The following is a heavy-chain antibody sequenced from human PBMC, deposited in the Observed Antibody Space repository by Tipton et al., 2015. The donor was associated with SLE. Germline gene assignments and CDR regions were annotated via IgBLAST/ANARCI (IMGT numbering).Heavy chain of an antibody. D-gene: IGHD6-19*01. CDR3: AREAGGWFYFDY. J-gene: IGHJ4*02. Sequence: TLSLTCSVFGGSISSQYWSWIRQPPGKGLEWIGYVYYRGTTKYNPSLRSRVTISVDASQNQYSLKLTSVTAADTAVYYCAREAGGWFYFDYWGQGALVTVSS. CDR1: GGSISSQY. CDR2: VYYRGTT. V-gene: IGHV4-59*11.